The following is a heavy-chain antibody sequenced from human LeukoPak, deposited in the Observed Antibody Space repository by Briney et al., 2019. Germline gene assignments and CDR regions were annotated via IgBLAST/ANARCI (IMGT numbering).Heavy chain of an antibody. CDR3: ARSSIVATTFDY. CDR1: GGSIGSYY. D-gene: IGHD5-12*01. J-gene: IGHJ4*02. Sequence: SETLSLTCTVSGGSIGSYYWSWIRQPAGKGLEWIGRIYTSGSTNYNPSLKSRVTMSVDTSKNQFSLKLSSVTAADTAVYYCARSSIVATTFDYWGQGTLVTVSS. V-gene: IGHV4-4*07. CDR2: IYTSGST.